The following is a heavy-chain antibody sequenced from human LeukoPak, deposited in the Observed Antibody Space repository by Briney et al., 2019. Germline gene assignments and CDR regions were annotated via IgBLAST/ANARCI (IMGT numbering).Heavy chain of an antibody. V-gene: IGHV3-73*01. Sequence: GGSLRLSCAASGFTFIGSAMHWVRQASGKGLEWVGRIRSKANSYATAYAASVKGRFTISRDDSKNTAYLQMNSLKTEDTAVYYCTLAAAGGSSYWGQGTLVTVSS. J-gene: IGHJ4*02. CDR3: TLAAAGGSSY. CDR2: IRSKANSYAT. D-gene: IGHD6-13*01. CDR1: GFTFIGSA.